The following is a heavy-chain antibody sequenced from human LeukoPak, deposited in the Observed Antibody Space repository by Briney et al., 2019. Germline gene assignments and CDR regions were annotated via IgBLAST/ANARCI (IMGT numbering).Heavy chain of an antibody. CDR3: ARIKYGDSGYYYYYGMDV. CDR1: GYTFTSYG. J-gene: IGHJ6*02. Sequence: ASVKVFCKASGYTFTSYGISWVRQAPGQGLEWMGWISAYNGNTNYAQKLQGRVTMTTDTSTSTAYMELRSLRSDDTAVYYCARIKYGDSGYYYYYGMDVWGQGTTVTVSS. D-gene: IGHD4-17*01. V-gene: IGHV1-18*01. CDR2: ISAYNGNT.